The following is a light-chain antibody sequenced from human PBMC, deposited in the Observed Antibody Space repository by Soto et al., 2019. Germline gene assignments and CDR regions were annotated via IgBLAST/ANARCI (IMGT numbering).Light chain of an antibody. CDR1: QSISSY. Sequence: DIQMTQSPSSLSASVGDRVTVNCRASQSISSYLNWYQQKPGKAPKLLIYPASTLQSGVPSRFSGSGSGTDFTLTITSLQPEDIATYHCQQSYGTPLTYGQGTKVEI. V-gene: IGKV1-39*01. J-gene: IGKJ1*01. CDR2: PAS. CDR3: QQSYGTPLT.